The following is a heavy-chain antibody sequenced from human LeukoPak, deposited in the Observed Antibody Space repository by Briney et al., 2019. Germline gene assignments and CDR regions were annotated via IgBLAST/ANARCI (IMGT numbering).Heavy chain of an antibody. CDR1: GYTFTVYH. J-gene: IGHJ3*01. CDR2: INPYSGGT. V-gene: IGHV1-2*02. D-gene: IGHD4-17*01. CDR3: ARERNYGDYGNAFDV. Sequence: ASVKVSCKASGYTFTVYHMHWVRQAPGQGLEWMGWINPYSGGTNYAQKFQGRVTMTRDTSITTAYMELTRLRSDDTTIYYCARERNYGDYGNAFDVWGQGTKVTVSS.